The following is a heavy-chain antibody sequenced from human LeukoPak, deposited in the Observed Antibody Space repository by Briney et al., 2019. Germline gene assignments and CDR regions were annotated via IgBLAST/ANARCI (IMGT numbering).Heavy chain of an antibody. CDR3: ARGGVYSQGFDY. Sequence: GGSLRLSCAASGFTFSSYSMNWVRQAPGKGLEWVSSISTTSDYIYYADSLKGRLTISTDNAKNSLYLQMNSLRAEDTAVYYCARGGVYSQGFDYWGQGTLVTVSS. V-gene: IGHV3-21*01. J-gene: IGHJ4*02. D-gene: IGHD5/OR15-5a*01. CDR1: GFTFSSYS. CDR2: ISTTSDYI.